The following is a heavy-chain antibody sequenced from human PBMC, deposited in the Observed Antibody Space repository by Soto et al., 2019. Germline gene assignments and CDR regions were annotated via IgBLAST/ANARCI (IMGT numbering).Heavy chain of an antibody. D-gene: IGHD6-19*01. CDR2: ISYDGSNK. Sequence: GGSLRLSCAASGFTFSSYGMHWVRQAPGKGLEWVAVISYDGSNKYYADSVKGRFTISRDNSKNTLYLQMNILRAEDTAGYYCAKVAYSSGWSEGIDPWGQGTLVTVSS. J-gene: IGHJ5*02. CDR3: AKVAYSSGWSEGIDP. CDR1: GFTFSSYG. V-gene: IGHV3-30*18.